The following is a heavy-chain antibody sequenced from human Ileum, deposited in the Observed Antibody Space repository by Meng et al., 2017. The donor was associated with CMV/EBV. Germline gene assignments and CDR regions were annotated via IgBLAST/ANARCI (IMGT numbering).Heavy chain of an antibody. D-gene: IGHD3-22*01. CDR2: FDVNGGGAT. V-gene: IGHV3-23*01. CDR3: AKGVTSGSSYRAFDL. Sequence: GESLKISCAASGFSFSTFTMGWVRQAPGKGLEWVSTFDVNGGGATLYTDSVKGRFTISRDTSENTLYLQMNSLRVDDTALYYCAKGVTSGSSYRAFDLLGQGTKVTISS. J-gene: IGHJ3*01. CDR1: GFSFSTFT.